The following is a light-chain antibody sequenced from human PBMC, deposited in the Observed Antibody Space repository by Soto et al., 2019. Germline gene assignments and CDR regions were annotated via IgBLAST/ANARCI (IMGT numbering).Light chain of an antibody. CDR2: SAS. V-gene: IGKV3-15*01. CDR1: QSISSD. J-gene: IGKJ2*01. CDR3: QQYNNWPPYT. Sequence: EIVMTQSPVTLSVSPGERATLSCRASQSISSDLAWYQQRPGQAPRLLIHSASTRATGIPARFSGSGSGTEFTLTISSLQSEDFAVYYCQQYNNWPPYTFGQGTKVYIK.